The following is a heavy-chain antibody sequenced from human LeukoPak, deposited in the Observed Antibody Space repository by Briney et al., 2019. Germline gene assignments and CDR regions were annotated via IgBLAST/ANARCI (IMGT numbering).Heavy chain of an antibody. V-gene: IGHV4-34*01. CDR2: INHSGSN. J-gene: IGHJ3*02. CDR3: AREETTLVAGIDI. CDR1: GGSFSGYD. D-gene: IGHD6-19*01. Sequence: NASGTLSPTCAVYGGSFSGYDWSWIRQAPGKGLEWMGEINHSGSNKYNASLKSRVTISVDTSKNQFSLKLSSVTAADTAVYYCAREETTLVAGIDIWSQARIVTVHS.